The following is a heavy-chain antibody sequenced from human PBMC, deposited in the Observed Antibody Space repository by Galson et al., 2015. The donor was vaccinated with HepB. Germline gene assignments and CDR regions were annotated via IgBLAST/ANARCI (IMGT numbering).Heavy chain of an antibody. D-gene: IGHD2-21*02. Sequence: SVKVSCKASGGTFSSYAISWVRQAPGQGLEWMGRIIPILGIANYAQKFQGRVTITADKSTSTAYMELSSLRSEDTAVYYCASPVRRGGDPRSWRYWGQGTLVTVSS. V-gene: IGHV1-69*04. CDR1: GGTFSSYA. CDR3: ASPVRRGGDPRSWRY. CDR2: IIPILGIA. J-gene: IGHJ4*02.